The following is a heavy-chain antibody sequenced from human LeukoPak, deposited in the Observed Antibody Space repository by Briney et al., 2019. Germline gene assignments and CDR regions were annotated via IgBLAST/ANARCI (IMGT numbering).Heavy chain of an antibody. Sequence: HWASVKVSCKASGYTFTSYYMHWVRQAPGQGLEWMGIINPSGGSTSYAQKFQGRVTMTRDTSTSTVYMELSSLRSEDTAVYYCARDFKWELPKSTGSYYYYYMDVWGKGTTVTISS. D-gene: IGHD1-26*01. J-gene: IGHJ6*03. V-gene: IGHV1-46*01. CDR1: GYTFTSYY. CDR3: ARDFKWELPKSTGSYYYYYMDV. CDR2: INPSGGST.